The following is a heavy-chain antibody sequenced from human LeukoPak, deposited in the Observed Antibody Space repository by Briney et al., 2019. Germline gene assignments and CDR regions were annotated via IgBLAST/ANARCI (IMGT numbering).Heavy chain of an antibody. J-gene: IGHJ6*03. D-gene: IGHD5-12*01. CDR2: IYSGGTT. Sequence: PGGSLRLSCAASGFTVSSNYMNWVRQAPGKGLEWVSVIYSGGTTYNADSVKGRFTISRDNSKNTLYLQMNSLRVEDTAVYYCVKYRRGGLGPPYYYMDVWGKGTTVTVSS. CDR1: GFTVSSNY. V-gene: IGHV3-53*01. CDR3: VKYRRGGLGPPYYYMDV.